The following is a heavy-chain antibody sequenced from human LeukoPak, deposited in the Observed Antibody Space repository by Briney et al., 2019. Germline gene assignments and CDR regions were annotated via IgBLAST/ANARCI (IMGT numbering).Heavy chain of an antibody. CDR2: INSDGSST. CDR1: GFTFSSYW. CDR3: ARDGMIVATIWYYYYGMDV. J-gene: IGHJ6*02. Sequence: GGSLRLSCAASGFTFSSYWMHWVRQAPGKGLVWVSRINSDGSSTSYADSVKGRFTISRDNAKNTLYLQMNSLRAEDKAVYYCARDGMIVATIWYYYYGMDVWGQGTTVTVSS. V-gene: IGHV3-74*01. D-gene: IGHD5-12*01.